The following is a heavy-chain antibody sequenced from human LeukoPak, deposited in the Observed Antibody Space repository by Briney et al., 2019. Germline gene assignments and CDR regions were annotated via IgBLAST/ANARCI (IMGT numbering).Heavy chain of an antibody. J-gene: IGHJ4*02. V-gene: IGHV1-69*13. CDR3: ASPFDYYGDYGGPFDY. CDR1: GGTFSSYA. CDR2: IIPIFGTA. Sequence: SVKVSCKASGGTFSSYAISWVRQAPGQGLEWMGGIIPIFGTANYAQKFQGRVTITADESTSTAYMELSSLRSEDTAVYYCASPFDYYGDYGGPFDYWGQGTLVTVSS. D-gene: IGHD4-17*01.